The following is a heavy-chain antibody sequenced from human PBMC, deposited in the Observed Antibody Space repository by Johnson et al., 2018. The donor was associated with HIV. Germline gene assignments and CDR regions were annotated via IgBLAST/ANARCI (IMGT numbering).Heavy chain of an antibody. Sequence: VQLLESGGGLVQPGGSLRLSCAASGFTFNSSMNWVRQAPGKGLEWVSLISYDGSNKYYADSVKGRFTISRDNSDDSLYLQMNSLRPEDTALYYCAKARERWDPLLDAFDDWGQGTMVIVSS. V-gene: IGHV3-30-3*01. CDR3: AKARERWDPLLDAFDD. D-gene: IGHD1-26*01. CDR2: ISYDGSNK. J-gene: IGHJ3*01. CDR1: GFTFNSS.